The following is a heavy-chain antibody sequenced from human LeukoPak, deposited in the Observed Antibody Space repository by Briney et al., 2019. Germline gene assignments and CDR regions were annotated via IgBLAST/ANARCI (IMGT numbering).Heavy chain of an antibody. CDR3: ARILAVAGLDY. D-gene: IGHD6-19*01. J-gene: IGHJ4*02. V-gene: IGHV5-51*01. Sequence: GESLKISCKGSGYSFTSYWIAWVRQMPGKGLEWMGIIYPGGSDPKYSPSFQGRVTMSADKSISTAYLQWSSLQASDTAIYYCARILAVAGLDYWGQGTLVTVSS. CDR2: IYPGGSDP. CDR1: GYSFTSYW.